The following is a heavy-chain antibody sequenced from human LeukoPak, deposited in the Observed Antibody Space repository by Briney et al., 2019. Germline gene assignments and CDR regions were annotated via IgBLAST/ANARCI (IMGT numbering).Heavy chain of an antibody. J-gene: IGHJ3*02. CDR2: ISSNGGST. Sequence: GGSLRLSCAASGFTFSSYAMHWVRQAPGKGLEYVSAISSNGGSTYYANSVKGRFTISRDNSKNTLYLQMGSLRAEDMAVYYCARDIGEQQLLWGAFDIWGQGTMVTVSS. D-gene: IGHD2-2*01. CDR3: ARDIGEQQLLWGAFDI. V-gene: IGHV3-64*01. CDR1: GFTFSSYA.